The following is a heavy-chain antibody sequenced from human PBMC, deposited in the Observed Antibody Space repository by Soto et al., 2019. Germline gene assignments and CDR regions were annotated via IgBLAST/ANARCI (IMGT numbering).Heavy chain of an antibody. CDR2: IVPIYRTA. J-gene: IGHJ4*02. V-gene: IGHV1-69*13. D-gene: IGHD6-13*01. CDR1: GGTFSSYR. Sequence: VASVKVSCKASGGTFSSYRINWVRQAPGQGLEWVGGIVPIYRTADYAQEFQDRVTITADESARTTYMELRSLKSQDTAVYYCVRDSGAKLSSSWGQGTLVTVYS. CDR3: VRDSGAKLSSS.